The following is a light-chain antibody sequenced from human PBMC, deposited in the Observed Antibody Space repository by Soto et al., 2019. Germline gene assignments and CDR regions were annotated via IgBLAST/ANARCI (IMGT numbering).Light chain of an antibody. CDR2: AAS. CDR1: QSVSND. J-gene: IGKJ1*01. V-gene: IGKV1-39*01. Sequence: DIQMTQSPSSLSASVEYRVTITGRASQSVSNDLSWYQQKPGKAPKLLIYAASSLQSGVPSRFSGSGSGTDFTLTISSLQPEDFATYYCQQSYSILWTFGQGTKVDIK. CDR3: QQSYSILWT.